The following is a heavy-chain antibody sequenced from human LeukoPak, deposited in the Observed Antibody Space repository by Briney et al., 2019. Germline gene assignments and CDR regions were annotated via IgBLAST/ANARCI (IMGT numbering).Heavy chain of an antibody. J-gene: IGHJ4*02. CDR1: GHPFTGSY. CDR3: ARDNDFDY. V-gene: IGHV1-46*01. D-gene: IGHD2-8*01. CDR2: IYPGGGST. Sequence: DSVRPCCTASGHPFTGSYMRRVRQAPGHRLEWMGIIYPGGGSTSYAQKFQGRVTMTRDMSTSTVYMELSSLRSEDTAVYYCARDNDFDYWGQGTLVTVSS.